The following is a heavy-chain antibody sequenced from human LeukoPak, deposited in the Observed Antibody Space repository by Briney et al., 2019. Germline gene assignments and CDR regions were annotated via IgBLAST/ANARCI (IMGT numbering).Heavy chain of an antibody. D-gene: IGHD2-2*01. J-gene: IGHJ4*02. Sequence: GSLRLSCAASGFTFSSYAMSWVRQAPGKGLEWVGRIKSKTDGGTTDYAAPVKGRFTISRDDSKNTLYLQMNSLKTEDTAVYYCTTGLGPYCSSTSCRWDDYWGQGTLVTVSS. CDR3: TTGLGPYCSSTSCRWDDY. V-gene: IGHV3-15*01. CDR2: IKSKTDGGTT. CDR1: GFTFSSYA.